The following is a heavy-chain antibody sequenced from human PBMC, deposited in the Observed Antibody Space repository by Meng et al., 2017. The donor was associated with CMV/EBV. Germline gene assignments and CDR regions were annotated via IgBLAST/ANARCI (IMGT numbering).Heavy chain of an antibody. CDR3: ARVRGGFLEWIGRYFDY. V-gene: IGHV3-7*01. D-gene: IGHD3-3*01. Sequence: GESLKISCAASGFTCSSYWMSWVRQAPGKGLEWVANIKQDGSEKYYVDSVKGRFTISRDNAKNSLYLQMNSLRAEDTAVYYCARVRGGFLEWIGRYFDYWGQGTLVTVS. CDR2: IKQDGSEK. CDR1: GFTCSSYW. J-gene: IGHJ4*02.